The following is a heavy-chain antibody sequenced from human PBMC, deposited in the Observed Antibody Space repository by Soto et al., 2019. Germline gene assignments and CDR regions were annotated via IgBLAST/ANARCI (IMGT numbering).Heavy chain of an antibody. J-gene: IGHJ4*01. CDR3: ARGGHDFAFDY. CDR1: GGAMYAYY. V-gene: IGHV4-59*01. Sequence: SETLSLTCTVSGGAMYAYYWSWIRQPPGKGLEWIGDIYYSGRTNYNPFLKSRVTISVDTSKSQFSLSLRSVTAADTAVYYFARGGHDFAFDYWGHGGLVTVSS. D-gene: IGHD5-12*01. CDR2: IYYSGRT.